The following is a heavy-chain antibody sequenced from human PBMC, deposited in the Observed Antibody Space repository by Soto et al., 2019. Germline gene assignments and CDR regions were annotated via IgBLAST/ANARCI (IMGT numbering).Heavy chain of an antibody. CDR2: FDPEDGET. V-gene: IGHV1-24*01. J-gene: IGHJ6*02. CDR3: ATAIAVAGLDYYYYYGMDV. CDR1: GYTLTELS. D-gene: IGHD6-19*01. Sequence: ASVKVSCKVSGYTLTELSMHWVRQAPGKGLEWMGGFDPEDGETIYAQKFQGRVTMTEDTSTDTAYMELSSLRSEDTAVYYCATAIAVAGLDYYYYYGMDVWGQGTTVTVSS.